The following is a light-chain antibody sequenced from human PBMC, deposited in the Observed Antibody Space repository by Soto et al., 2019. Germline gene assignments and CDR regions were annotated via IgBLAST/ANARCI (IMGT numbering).Light chain of an antibody. CDR2: GAS. Sequence: EIVLMQSPGTLSLSPGERATLSCRASQTLRRTYIAWYQQKPGQAPRVLIYGASKRATGIPDRFSGSGSGTDFSLTISRLEPEDFVTYYCQQSYSTPITFGQGTRLEIK. CDR3: QQSYSTPIT. V-gene: IGKV3-20*01. J-gene: IGKJ5*01. CDR1: QTLRRTY.